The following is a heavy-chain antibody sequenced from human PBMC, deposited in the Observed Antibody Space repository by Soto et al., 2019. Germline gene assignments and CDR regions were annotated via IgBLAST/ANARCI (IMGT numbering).Heavy chain of an antibody. CDR2: ISSSSSTI. CDR1: GVTIISYS. J-gene: IGHJ6*02. V-gene: IGHV3-48*02. D-gene: IGHD3-3*01. CDR3: ARGSLGFWSGYVSDAYYYGMDV. Sequence: RLSCGVSGVTIISYSMNRVSKATGKGLEWVSYISSSSSTIYYADSVKGRFTISRDNAKNSLYLQMNSLRDEDTAVYYCARGSLGFWSGYVSDAYYYGMDVWGQGTTVTVSS.